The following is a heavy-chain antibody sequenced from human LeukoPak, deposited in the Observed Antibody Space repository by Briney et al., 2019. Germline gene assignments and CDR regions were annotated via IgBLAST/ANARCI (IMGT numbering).Heavy chain of an antibody. Sequence: ASVKVSCKASGYTFTGYYMHWVRQAPGQGLEWMGWINPNSGGTNYAQKFQGRVTMTRDTSISTAYMELNSLRAEDTAVYYCAKDWRARGYSYARHYWGQGTLVTVSS. CDR3: AKDWRARGYSYARHY. J-gene: IGHJ4*02. D-gene: IGHD5-18*01. V-gene: IGHV1-2*02. CDR1: GYTFTGYY. CDR2: INPNSGGT.